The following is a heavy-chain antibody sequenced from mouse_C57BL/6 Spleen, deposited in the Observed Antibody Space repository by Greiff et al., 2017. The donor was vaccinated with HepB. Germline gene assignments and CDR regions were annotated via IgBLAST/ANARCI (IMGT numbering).Heavy chain of an antibody. V-gene: IGHV1-69*01. J-gene: IGHJ4*01. CDR2: IDPSDSYT. Sequence: QVQLQQPGAELVMPGASVKLSCKASGYTFTSYWMHWVKQRPGQGLEWIGEIDPSDSYTNYNQKFKGKSTLTVDKSSSTAYMQLSSLTSEDSAVYYCARVGSGNYFYAMDYRGQGTSVTVSS. D-gene: IGHD2-1*01. CDR1: GYTFTSYW. CDR3: ARVGSGNYFYAMDY.